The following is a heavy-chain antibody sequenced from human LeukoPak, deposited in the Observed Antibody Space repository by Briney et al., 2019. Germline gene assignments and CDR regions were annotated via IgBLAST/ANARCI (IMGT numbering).Heavy chain of an antibody. V-gene: IGHV1-46*01. CDR3: ARDNSVRDDAWWFSP. J-gene: IGHJ5*02. CDR1: GYTFTSNY. D-gene: IGHD5-24*01. CDR2: ISPSGAST. Sequence: ASVKVSCKSFGYTFTSNYMHWVRQAPGQGPEWMGVISPSGASTTYAQTFQGRVTLTRDMSTSTDYLELSRLRSEDTAVYYCARDNSVRDDAWWFSPWGQGTLVTVSS.